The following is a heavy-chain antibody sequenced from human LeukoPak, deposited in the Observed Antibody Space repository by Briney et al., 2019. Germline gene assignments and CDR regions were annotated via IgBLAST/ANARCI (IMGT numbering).Heavy chain of an antibody. D-gene: IGHD2-21*01. J-gene: IGHJ3*02. CDR2: ISGSGGST. Sequence: GGSLRLSCAASGFTFSSYAMSWVRQAPGKGLEWVSAISGSGGSTYYADSVKGRFTISRDDSKNTLYLQMNSLRAEDTAVYYCAKDRGDHGAFDIWGQGTMVTVSS. V-gene: IGHV3-23*01. CDR1: GFTFSSYA. CDR3: AKDRGDHGAFDI.